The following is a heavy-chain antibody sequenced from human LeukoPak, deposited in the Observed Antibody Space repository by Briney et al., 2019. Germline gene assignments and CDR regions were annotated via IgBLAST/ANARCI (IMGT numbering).Heavy chain of an antibody. CDR2: INTGNGNT. CDR3: ARSEYYYGSGSYGYFDY. D-gene: IGHD3-10*01. Sequence: ASVKVSCKASGYTFTSYPMHWVRQAPGQTLEWMGWINTGNGNTKYSQNFQGRVTITRDTSASRVYMELSSLRSEDTAVYFCARSEYYYGSGSYGYFDYWGQGTLVTVSS. CDR1: GYTFTSYP. V-gene: IGHV1-3*04. J-gene: IGHJ4*02.